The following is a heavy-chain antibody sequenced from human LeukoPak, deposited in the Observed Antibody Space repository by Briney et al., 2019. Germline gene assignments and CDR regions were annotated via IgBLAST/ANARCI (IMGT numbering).Heavy chain of an antibody. CDR2: IYYSGST. D-gene: IGHD4-17*01. CDR1: GGSISSYY. J-gene: IGHJ3*02. V-gene: IGHV4-59*01. Sequence: PSETLSLTCTVYGGSISSYYWSWIRQPPGKGLEWIGYIYYSGSTNYNPSLKSRVTISVDTSKNQFSLKLSSVTAADTAVCYCARSSDQHDYGDYNDAFDIWGQGTMVTVSS. CDR3: ARSSDQHDYGDYNDAFDI.